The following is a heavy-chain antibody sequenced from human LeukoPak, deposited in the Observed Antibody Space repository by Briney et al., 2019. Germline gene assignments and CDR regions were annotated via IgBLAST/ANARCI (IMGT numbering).Heavy chain of an antibody. CDR1: GGTFSSYA. Sequence: SVKVSCKASGGTFSSYAISWVRQAPGQGLEWMGGIIPIFGTANYAQKFQGRVTITADKSTSTAYMELSSLRSEDTAVYYCARAPGGSSTGGYMDVWGKGTTVTVSS. V-gene: IGHV1-69*06. D-gene: IGHD2-2*01. CDR2: IIPIFGTA. J-gene: IGHJ6*03. CDR3: ARAPGGSSTGGYMDV.